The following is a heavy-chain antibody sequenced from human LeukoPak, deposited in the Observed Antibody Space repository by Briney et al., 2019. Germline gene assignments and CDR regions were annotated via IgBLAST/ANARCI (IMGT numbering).Heavy chain of an antibody. CDR3: ARVPLSRITMVRGAFDI. CDR2: IYHSGST. CDR1: GGSISSSNW. V-gene: IGHV4-4*02. D-gene: IGHD3-10*01. J-gene: IGHJ3*02. Sequence: SGTLSLTCAVSGGSISSSNWWSWVRQPPGKGLEWIGEIYHSGSTNYNPSLKSRVTISVDKSKNQFSLKLSSVTAADTAVYYCARVPLSRITMVRGAFDIWGQGTMVTVSS.